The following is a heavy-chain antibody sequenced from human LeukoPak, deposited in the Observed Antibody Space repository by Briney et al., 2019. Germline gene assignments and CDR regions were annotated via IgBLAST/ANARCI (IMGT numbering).Heavy chain of an antibody. J-gene: IGHJ4*02. V-gene: IGHV3-48*01. CDR1: GFSFSSYS. CDR2: ISGSGNAK. CDR3: ARDYQYAFDY. D-gene: IGHD2-2*01. Sequence: GGSLRLSCAASGFSFSSYSMNWVRQAPGKGLEWVSYISGSGNAKHYTDSVKGRFTISRDNAKNALYLQMNSLRAEDTAVYFCARDYQYAFDYWGQGSLLTVSS.